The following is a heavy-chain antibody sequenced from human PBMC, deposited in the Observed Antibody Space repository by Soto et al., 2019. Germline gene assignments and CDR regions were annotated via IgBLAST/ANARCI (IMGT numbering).Heavy chain of an antibody. D-gene: IGHD6-19*01. CDR1: GFTVSSNY. V-gene: IGHV3-53*02. Sequence: EVQLVETGGGLIQPGGSLRLSCAASGFTVSSNYMSWVRQAPGKGLEWVSVIYSGGSTYYADSVKGRFTISRDNSKNTLYLQMNSLRAEDTAVYYCARENSGWSHFDYWGQGTLVTVSS. CDR2: IYSGGST. CDR3: ARENSGWSHFDY. J-gene: IGHJ4*02.